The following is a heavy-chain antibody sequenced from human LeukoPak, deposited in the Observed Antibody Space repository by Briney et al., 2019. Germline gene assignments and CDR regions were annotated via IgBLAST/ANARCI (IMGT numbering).Heavy chain of an antibody. D-gene: IGHD3-9*01. CDR1: GYSISSGYY. Sequence: SETLSLTCTVSGYSISSGYYWGWIRQPPGKGLEWIGSIYRSGSTYYNPSLKSRVTISVDTSKNHFSLKLSSVTAADTAVYYCARDLYDILTGYPYYFDYWGQGTLVTVSS. J-gene: IGHJ4*02. CDR2: IYRSGST. V-gene: IGHV4-38-2*02. CDR3: ARDLYDILTGYPYYFDY.